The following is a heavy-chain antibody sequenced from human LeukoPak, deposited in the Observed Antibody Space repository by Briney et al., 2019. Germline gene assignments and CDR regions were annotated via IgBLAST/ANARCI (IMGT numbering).Heavy chain of an antibody. CDR3: ARGLRMSMTTVTTPYVGLGY. V-gene: IGHV1-18*01. D-gene: IGHD4-17*01. Sequence: ASVKVSCKGSGYTFTSYGISWVRQAPGQGLEWMGWISAYNGNTNYAQKLQGRVTMTTDTSTSTAYTELRSLRSDDTAVYYCARGLRMSMTTVTTPYVGLGYWGQGTLVTVSS. CDR1: GYTFTSYG. CDR2: ISAYNGNT. J-gene: IGHJ4*02.